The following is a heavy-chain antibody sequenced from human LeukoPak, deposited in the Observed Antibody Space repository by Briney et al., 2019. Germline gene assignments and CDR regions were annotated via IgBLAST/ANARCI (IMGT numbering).Heavy chain of an antibody. J-gene: IGHJ4*02. CDR3: ARGNVKFPKHYDSSGYLRY. CDR1: GGSFSGYY. V-gene: IGHV4-34*01. CDR2: INHSGST. D-gene: IGHD3-22*01. Sequence: PAETLWLTCAVYGGSFSGYYWSWIRQPPGKGLEWIGEINHSGSTNYNPSLKSRVTISVDTSKNQFSLKLSSVTAADTAVYYCARGNVKFPKHYDSSGYLRYWGQGTLVTVSS.